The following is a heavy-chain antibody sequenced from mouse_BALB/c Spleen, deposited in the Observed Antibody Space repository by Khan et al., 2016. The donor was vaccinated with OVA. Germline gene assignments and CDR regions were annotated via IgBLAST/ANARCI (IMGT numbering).Heavy chain of an antibody. J-gene: IGHJ4*01. V-gene: IGHV5-12-2*01. Sequence: EVELVESGGGLVQPGGSLKLSCAASGFTFSSYTMSWVRQTPEKRLEWVAFISHGGSRTYYPDTVKGRFTSSRDNAKNTPYLQMSSLKSEDTAMYYCARPSTTEYDYGMDYWGQGTSVTVSS. CDR3: ARPSTTEYDYGMDY. CDR2: ISHGGSRT. CDR1: GFTFSSYT. D-gene: IGHD1-1*01.